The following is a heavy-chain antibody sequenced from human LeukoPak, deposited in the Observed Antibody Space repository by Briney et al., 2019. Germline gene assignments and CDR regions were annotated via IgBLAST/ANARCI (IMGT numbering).Heavy chain of an antibody. CDR3: ATTYYDFWSGYEQSFNFDY. D-gene: IGHD3-3*01. CDR2: IYYSGST. Sequence: SETLSLTCTVSGGSISSSSFYWGWIRQPPGKGLEWIGSIYYSGSTHYNPSLKSRVTMSVDTSKNQFSLKLNSVTAADTAVYYCATTYYDFWSGYEQSFNFDYWGQGTLVTVSS. CDR1: GGSISSSSFY. J-gene: IGHJ4*02. V-gene: IGHV4-39*01.